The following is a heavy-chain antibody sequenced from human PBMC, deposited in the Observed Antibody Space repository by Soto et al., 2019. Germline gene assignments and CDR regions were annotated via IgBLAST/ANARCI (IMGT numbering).Heavy chain of an antibody. CDR1: GASFASGDYY. J-gene: IGHJ4*02. CDR2: IYYSGST. V-gene: IGHV4-30-4*01. Sequence: QVQLQKSGPGLVKPSQTLSFTCTFPGASFASGDYYGSWFRQPPGKGLEWIGYIYYSGSTYYNPSLKSRVTISVDTSKNQFSLKLSSVTAADTAVYYCAREVGELGSNYFDYWGQGTLVTVSS. D-gene: IGHD3-16*01. CDR3: AREVGELGSNYFDY.